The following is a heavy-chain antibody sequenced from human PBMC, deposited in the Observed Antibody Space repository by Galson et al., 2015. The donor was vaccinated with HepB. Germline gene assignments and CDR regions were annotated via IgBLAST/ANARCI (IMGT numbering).Heavy chain of an antibody. D-gene: IGHD6-13*01. CDR3: AKDIRPADAQQLDSY. J-gene: IGHJ4*02. CDR1: GFTFSSYA. V-gene: IGHV3-23*01. CDR2: ISGSGGST. Sequence: SLRLSCAASGFTFSSYAMSWVRQAPGKGLEWVSAISGSGGSTYYADSVKGRFTISRDNSKNTLYLQMNSLRAEDTAVYYCAKDIRPADAQQLDSYWGQGTLVTVSS.